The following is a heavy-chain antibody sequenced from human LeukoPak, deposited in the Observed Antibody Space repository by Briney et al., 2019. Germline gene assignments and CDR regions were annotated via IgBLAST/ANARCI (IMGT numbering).Heavy chain of an antibody. D-gene: IGHD2-15*01. J-gene: IGHJ4*02. CDR1: GFSLSTYG. CDR2: LWSDGIKK. CDR3: ARDKSSYSDEL. V-gene: IGHV3-33*01. Sequence: GGSLRLSCAASGFSLSTYGMHWVRRAPGKGLEWVAVLWSDGIKKHYADSVKGRFAISRDNSKNTLYLQMDSLSAEDTAVYYCARDKSSYSDELWGQGTLVTVSS.